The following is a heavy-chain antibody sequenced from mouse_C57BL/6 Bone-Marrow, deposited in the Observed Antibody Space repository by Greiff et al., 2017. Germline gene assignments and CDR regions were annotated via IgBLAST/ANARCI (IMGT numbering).Heavy chain of an antibody. J-gene: IGHJ2*01. CDR1: GFTFSDYG. V-gene: IGHV5-17*01. CDR2: ISSGSSTI. Sequence: EVKLMESGGDLVKPGGSLKLSCAASGFTFSDYGMHWVRQAPEKGLEWVAYISSGSSTIYYADTVKGRFTISRDNAKNTLFLQMTSLRSEDTAMYYCAIYYYGSFDDWGQGTTLTVSS. CDR3: AIYYYGSFDD. D-gene: IGHD1-1*01.